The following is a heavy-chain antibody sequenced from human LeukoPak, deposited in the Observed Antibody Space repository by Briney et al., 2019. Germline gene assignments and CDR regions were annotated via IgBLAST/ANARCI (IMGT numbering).Heavy chain of an antibody. J-gene: IGHJ4*02. D-gene: IGHD1-14*01. CDR1: GFTFHENI. CDR2: IRTKVDGGTT. Sequence: GGSLRLSCAASGFTFHENILTWVRQAPGKGLEWVGFIRTKVDGGTTEYAASVKGRFTISRDDSKSIAYLQMNTLKTEDTAVYYCPKGPTGDSWGQGTLVPVTS. V-gene: IGHV3-49*04. CDR3: PKGPTGDS.